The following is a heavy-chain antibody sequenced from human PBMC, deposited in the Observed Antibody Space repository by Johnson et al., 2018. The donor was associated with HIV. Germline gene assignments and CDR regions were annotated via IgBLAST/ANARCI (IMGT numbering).Heavy chain of an antibody. CDR2: INWNGGST. V-gene: IGHV3-23*04. Sequence: VQLVESGGGLVQPGGSLRLSCAASGFTFSSYAMSWVRQPPGKGLEWVSGINWNGGSTYYADSVTGRFTISRDNSKNTLYLQMNSLRAEDTAVYYCAKDQVEWVSSGYPVTAFDIWGQGTMVTVSS. J-gene: IGHJ3*02. CDR3: AKDQVEWVSSGYPVTAFDI. CDR1: GFTFSSYA. D-gene: IGHD3-22*01.